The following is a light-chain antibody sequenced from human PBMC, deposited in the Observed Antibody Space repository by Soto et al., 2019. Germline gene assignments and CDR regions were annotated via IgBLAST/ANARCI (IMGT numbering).Light chain of an antibody. CDR1: QSISSW. CDR3: QQYNSYPWT. Sequence: DIQMTQSTSSLCASVGDRVAITCRASQSISSWLAWYQQKPGKAPKLLIYDASSLESGVPSRFSGSGSGTEFTLTISSLQPDDFATYYCQQYNSYPWTFGQGTRWIS. J-gene: IGKJ1*01. CDR2: DAS. V-gene: IGKV1-5*01.